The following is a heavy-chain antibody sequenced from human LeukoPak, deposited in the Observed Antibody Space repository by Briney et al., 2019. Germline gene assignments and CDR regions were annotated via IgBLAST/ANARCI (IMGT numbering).Heavy chain of an antibody. CDR2: ISGSGGST. CDR1: GGSISSGGYY. Sequence: ETLSLTCTVSGGSISSGGYYWSWVRQAPGKGLEWVSAISGSGGSTYYADSVKGRFTISRDNSKNTLYLQMNSLRAEDTAVSYCANCRQWLVPDAFDIWGQGTMVTVSS. V-gene: IGHV3-23*01. CDR3: ANCRQWLVPDAFDI. D-gene: IGHD6-19*01. J-gene: IGHJ3*02.